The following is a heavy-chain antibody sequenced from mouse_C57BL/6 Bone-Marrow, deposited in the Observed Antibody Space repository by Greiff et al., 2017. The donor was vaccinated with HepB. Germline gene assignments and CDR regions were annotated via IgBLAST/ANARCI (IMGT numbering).Heavy chain of an antibody. CDR1: GFTFSDYY. Sequence: EVQLQESEGGLVQPGSSMKLSCTASGFTFSDYYMAWVRQVPEKGLEWVANINYDGSSTYYLDSLKSRFIISRDNAKNILYLQMSSLKSEDTATYYCARDGYYAMDYWGQGTSVTVSS. J-gene: IGHJ4*01. CDR3: ARDGYYAMDY. CDR2: INYDGSST. V-gene: IGHV5-16*01.